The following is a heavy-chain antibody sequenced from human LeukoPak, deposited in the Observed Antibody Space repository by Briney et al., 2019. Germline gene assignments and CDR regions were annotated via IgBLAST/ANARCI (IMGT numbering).Heavy chain of an antibody. CDR2: IYHTGST. V-gene: IGHV4-59*01. Sequence: PSETLSLTCTVSGGSKNSYYRSWIRQPPGKGLEWIANIYHTGSTNYNPSLSSRVTISIDTAKNQFSLKLTSVTAADTAVYYCARRGRNSSGWQDYLWGQGTLVTVSS. J-gene: IGHJ4*02. CDR3: ARRGRNSSGWQDYL. D-gene: IGHD6-25*01. CDR1: GGSKNSYY.